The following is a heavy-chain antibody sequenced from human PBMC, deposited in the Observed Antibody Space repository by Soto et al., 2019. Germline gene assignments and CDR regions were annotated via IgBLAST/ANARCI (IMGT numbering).Heavy chain of an antibody. D-gene: IGHD1-26*01. V-gene: IGHV3-7*03. CDR1: GFTFIGYW. J-gene: IGHJ3*02. CDR3: ARRGRRSGNYADAFDI. Sequence: GWSLRLSCASSGFTFIGYWMRWARQAPGKGLEWVANIKQDGSENYFVDSVKGRFTISRDNAKNSLYLQMNSLKTDDTAVYYCARRGRRSGNYADAFDIWGQGTMVTVSS. CDR2: IKQDGSEN.